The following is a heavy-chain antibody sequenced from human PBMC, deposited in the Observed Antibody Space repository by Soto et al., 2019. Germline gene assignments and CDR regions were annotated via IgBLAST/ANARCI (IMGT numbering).Heavy chain of an antibody. CDR3: AGYCTNGVCYAAHYYGMDV. J-gene: IGHJ6*02. V-gene: IGHV1-69*13. D-gene: IGHD2-8*01. CDR1: GGTFSSYA. Sequence: GASVKVSCKASGGTFSSYAISWVRQAPGQGLEWMGGIIPIFGTANYAQKFQGRVTITADESTSTAYMELSSLRSEDTAVYYCAGYCTNGVCYAAHYYGMDVWSQGNTVTVSS. CDR2: IIPIFGTA.